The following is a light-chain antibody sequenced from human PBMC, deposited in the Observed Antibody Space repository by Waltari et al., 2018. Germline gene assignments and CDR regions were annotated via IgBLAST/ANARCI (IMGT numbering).Light chain of an antibody. CDR3: QKYESLPAT. J-gene: IGKJ1*01. Sequence: EIVLTQSPGTLSLSPGERATPSCRASQSVRKYLAWYQQRPGQAPRLLIYDASTRATGIPDRFSGSGFGTDFSLTISRLEPEDFAVYYCQKYESLPATFGQGTKVEIK. V-gene: IGKV3-20*01. CDR2: DAS. CDR1: QSVRKY.